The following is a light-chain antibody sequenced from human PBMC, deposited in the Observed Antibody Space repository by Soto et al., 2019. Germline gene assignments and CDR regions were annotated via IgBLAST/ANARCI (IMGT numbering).Light chain of an antibody. CDR2: KAS. CDR1: QSINSW. J-gene: IGKJ1*01. CDR3: QQYTSYST. Sequence: DLQMTQSPSTLSASVGDRVTITCRASQSINSWLAWYQQKPGRAPKLLIYKASSLESGVPSRFSGSGSGTEFTLTISSLQPDDFATYYCQQYTSYSTFGQGTKVEI. V-gene: IGKV1-5*03.